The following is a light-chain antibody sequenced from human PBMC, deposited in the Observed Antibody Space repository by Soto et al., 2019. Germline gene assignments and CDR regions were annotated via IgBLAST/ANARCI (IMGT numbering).Light chain of an antibody. CDR2: DAS. CDR1: LSVISY. Sequence: EIVLSQSPPTLSLSPRERDTLSCSTSLSVISYLAWYQQKPGQAPRLLIYDASNRATGIPARFSGSGSGTDFTLTISSLEPEDFAVYYCQQRSNWPPWTFGQGTKVDIK. V-gene: IGKV3-11*01. J-gene: IGKJ1*01. CDR3: QQRSNWPPWT.